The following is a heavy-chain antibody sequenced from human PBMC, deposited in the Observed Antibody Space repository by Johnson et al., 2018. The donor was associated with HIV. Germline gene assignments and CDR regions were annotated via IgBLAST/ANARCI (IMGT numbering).Heavy chain of an antibody. Sequence: QVQLVESGGGLVQPGGSLRLSCAASGFTFSSYGMHWVRQAPGRGLEWVAVISYDGNSKYYADSVKGRFTISRDNSKNTLYLQMNSLRIEDTAVYYCARGSRYTYDNDDVYLLQAFDVWGQGTVVTVSS. CDR1: GFTFSSYG. CDR2: ISYDGNSK. CDR3: ARGSRYTYDNDDVYLLQAFDV. J-gene: IGHJ3*01. D-gene: IGHD3-16*01. V-gene: IGHV3-30*19.